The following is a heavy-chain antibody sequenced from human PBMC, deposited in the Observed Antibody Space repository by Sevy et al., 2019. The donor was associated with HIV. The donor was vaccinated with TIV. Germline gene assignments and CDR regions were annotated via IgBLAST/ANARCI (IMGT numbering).Heavy chain of an antibody. D-gene: IGHD2-2*01. V-gene: IGHV3-11*01. CDR2: ISSSGGTI. J-gene: IGHJ5*02. CDR1: GFTFSDYY. Sequence: GGSLRLSCAASGFTFSDYYMSWIRQAPGKGLEWVSYISSSGGTIYYADSVKGRFTISRDNAKNSLYLQMNSLRAEDTAVYYCARGDYCSSTSCYHYNWFDPWGQGTLVTVSS. CDR3: ARGDYCSSTSCYHYNWFDP.